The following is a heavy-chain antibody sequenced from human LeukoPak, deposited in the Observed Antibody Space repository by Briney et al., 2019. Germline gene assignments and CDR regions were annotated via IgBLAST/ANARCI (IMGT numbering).Heavy chain of an antibody. J-gene: IGHJ4*02. Sequence: GGSLRLSCAASGFTFSSYWIHWVRQAPGKGLVWVSHISSDGSSTSYADSVKGRFTTSRDNAKNTLYLQMNSLRAEDTAVYYCAIALPPSISTPWKWGQGTPVTVSS. D-gene: IGHD2-2*01. CDR3: AIALPPSISTPWK. CDR1: GFTFSSYW. CDR2: ISSDGSST. V-gene: IGHV3-74*01.